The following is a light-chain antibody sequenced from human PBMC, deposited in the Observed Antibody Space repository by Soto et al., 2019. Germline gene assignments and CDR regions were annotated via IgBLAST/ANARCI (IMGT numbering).Light chain of an antibody. CDR3: QQRSNWPPT. Sequence: ELVLKHSPGTLSLSTGARATLSCRASQSVSSYLAWYQQKPGQAPSLLIYDASNRATGIPARFSGSGSGTDLTLTISTLEPEDVEVYYCQQRSNWPPTFGGGTKVDIK. CDR2: DAS. CDR1: QSVSSY. J-gene: IGKJ4*01. V-gene: IGKV3-11*01.